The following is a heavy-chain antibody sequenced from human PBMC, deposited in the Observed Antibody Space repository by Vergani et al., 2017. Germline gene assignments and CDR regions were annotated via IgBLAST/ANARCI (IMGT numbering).Heavy chain of an antibody. CDR2: LNPTTGHT. D-gene: IGHD2-21*01. V-gene: IGHV1-46*01. Sequence: QVQLVQSGAEVKKPGASVKVSCKASEYTFTSYYIHWLRQAPGQAFEWMGILNPTTGHTTSAQKFMGRVDMTRDPSTDTSTRTVQMTLSSLRSEDTAVYYCARSIGYCAGATCRAYYFDHWGQGTRVTVSS. J-gene: IGHJ5*02. CDR1: EYTFTSYY. CDR3: ARSIGYCAGATCRAYYFDH.